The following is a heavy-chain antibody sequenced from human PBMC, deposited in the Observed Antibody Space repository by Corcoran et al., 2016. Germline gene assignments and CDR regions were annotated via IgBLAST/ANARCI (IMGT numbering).Heavy chain of an antibody. J-gene: IGHJ3*02. V-gene: IGHV2-70*04. D-gene: IGHD3-3*01. Sequence: QVTLKESGPALVKPTQTLTLTCTFSGFSLSTSGMRVSWIRQPPGKALEWLARIDWDDDKFYSTSLKTRLTLSKDTSKNPVVLTMTNMDPVDTATYYWSRRLESDPHAATICGVVTPDAFDIWGQGTMVTVSS. CDR3: SRRLESDPHAATICGVVTPDAFDI. CDR1: GFSLSTSGMR. CDR2: IDWDDDK.